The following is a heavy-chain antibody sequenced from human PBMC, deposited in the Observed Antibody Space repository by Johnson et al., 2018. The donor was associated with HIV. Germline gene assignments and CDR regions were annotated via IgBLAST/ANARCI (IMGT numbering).Heavy chain of an antibody. D-gene: IGHD3-16*01. Sequence: QVQLVESGGGLVKPGGSLRLSCAASGFTFSDYYMSWIRQAPGKGLEWVSYVSSGGSSIYYADSVRGRFTISRDNAKNSLFLQLNSLRPEDTAVYYCARANLSPFGGVNDAFDVWGQGTMVTVSS. J-gene: IGHJ3*01. CDR1: GFTFSDYY. CDR3: ARANLSPFGGVNDAFDV. V-gene: IGHV3-11*04. CDR2: VSSGGSSI.